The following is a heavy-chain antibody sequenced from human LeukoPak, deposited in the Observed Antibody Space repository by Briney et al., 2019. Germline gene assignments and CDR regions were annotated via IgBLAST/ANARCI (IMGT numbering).Heavy chain of an antibody. D-gene: IGHD1-26*01. CDR2: INHSGST. V-gene: IGHV4-34*01. CDR3: ARRGAYYFDY. CDR1: GGSFSGYY. J-gene: IGHJ4*02. Sequence: SETLSLTSAVHGGSFSGYYWSWIRQPPGKGLEWIGEINHSGSTNYNPSLKSRVTISVDTSKNQFSLNLSSVTAADTAVYYCARRGAYYFDYWGQGTLVAVSP.